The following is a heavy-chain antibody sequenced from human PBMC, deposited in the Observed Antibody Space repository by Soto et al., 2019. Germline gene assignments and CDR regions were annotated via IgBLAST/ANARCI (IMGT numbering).Heavy chain of an antibody. Sequence: PSETLSLTCAVYGGSFSGYYWSWSRQPPGKGLEWIGEISQSGNTDYSPSLKSRVSISIDTSKKQFSLNLASVSAADTAVYYCARAPKVSGSSQTRPDFWGQGTLVTVSS. CDR2: ISQSGNT. V-gene: IGHV4-34*01. J-gene: IGHJ4*02. D-gene: IGHD6-6*01. CDR1: GGSFSGYY. CDR3: ARAPKVSGSSQTRPDF.